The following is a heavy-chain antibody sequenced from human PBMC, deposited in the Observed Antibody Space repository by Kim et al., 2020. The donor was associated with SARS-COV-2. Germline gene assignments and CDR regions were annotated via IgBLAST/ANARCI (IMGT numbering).Heavy chain of an antibody. V-gene: IGHV3-43*01. J-gene: IGHJ4*02. Sequence: YYADSVKGRFTISRDNSKNSLYLQMNSLRTEDTALYYCAKDRSSWYGFDYWGQGTLVTVSS. CDR3: AKDRSSWYGFDY. D-gene: IGHD6-13*01.